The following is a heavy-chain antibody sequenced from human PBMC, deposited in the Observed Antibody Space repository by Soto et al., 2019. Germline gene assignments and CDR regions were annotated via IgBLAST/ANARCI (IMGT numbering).Heavy chain of an antibody. D-gene: IGHD2-15*01. CDR3: ARARWYDAFDV. V-gene: IGHV4-38-2*01. Sequence: KPSETLSLTCGVSGYSISSGYFWGWIRQPPGKGLEWIGSIFHGGNTYYNPSLKSRVTISVDMSKNQFSLKLNSVTAADTAVYYCARARWYDAFDVWGQGTVVTVSS. CDR2: IFHGGNT. J-gene: IGHJ3*01. CDR1: GYSISSGYF.